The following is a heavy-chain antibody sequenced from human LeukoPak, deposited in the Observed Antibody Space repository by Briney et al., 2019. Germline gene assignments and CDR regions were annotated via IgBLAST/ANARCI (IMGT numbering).Heavy chain of an antibody. Sequence: ASVKVSCKASGYTFTSYDINWVRQAPGQGLEWMGWMNPNSGNTGYAQKFQGRVTMTRNTSISTAYMELSSLRSEDTAVYYCARGLYDSSHYYYYGMDVWGQGTTVTVSS. D-gene: IGHD3-22*01. CDR1: GYTFTSYD. CDR3: ARGLYDSSHYYYYGMDV. CDR2: MNPNSGNT. J-gene: IGHJ6*02. V-gene: IGHV1-8*01.